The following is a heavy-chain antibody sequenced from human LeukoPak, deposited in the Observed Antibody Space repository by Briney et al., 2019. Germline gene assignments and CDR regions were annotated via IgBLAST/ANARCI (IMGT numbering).Heavy chain of an antibody. J-gene: IGHJ5*02. D-gene: IGHD5-12*01. CDR3: ARAPQWLRTNWFDP. Sequence: TGGSLRLSCTVSGFTVSSNSMSWVRQAPGKGLEWVSFIYSDNTHYSDSVKGRFTISRDNSKNTLYLQMNSLRAEDTAVYYCARAPQWLRTNWFDPWGQGTLVTVSS. CDR2: IYSDNT. V-gene: IGHV3-53*01. CDR1: GFTVSSNS.